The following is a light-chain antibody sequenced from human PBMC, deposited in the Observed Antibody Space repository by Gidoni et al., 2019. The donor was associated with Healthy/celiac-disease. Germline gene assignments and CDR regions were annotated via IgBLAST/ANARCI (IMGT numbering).Light chain of an antibody. J-gene: IGLJ3*02. CDR2: STN. Sequence: QTVVTQEPSFSVSPGGTVTLTCGLSSGSASTSYYPSWYQQTPGQAPRTLIYSTNTRSSGVPDRFSGSILGNKAALTITGAQADDESDYYCVLYMGSGISVFDGGTKLTVL. CDR3: VLYMGSGISV. CDR1: SGSASTSYY. V-gene: IGLV8-61*01.